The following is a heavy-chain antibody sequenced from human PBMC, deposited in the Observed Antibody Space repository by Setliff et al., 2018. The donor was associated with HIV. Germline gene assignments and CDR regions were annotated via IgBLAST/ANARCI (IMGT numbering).Heavy chain of an antibody. CDR2: INDNGST. CDR1: GGSFSGYY. CDR3: ARVLSNGWSGGVDY. D-gene: IGHD6-19*01. V-gene: IGHV4-34*01. J-gene: IGHJ4*02. Sequence: SETLSLTCAVYGGSFSGYYWSWIRQPPGKGLEWIGEINDNGSTNYNPSLKSRVTISVDTSKNQFSLKLSSVTAADTAVYYCARVLSNGWSGGVDYWGQGTLVTVSS.